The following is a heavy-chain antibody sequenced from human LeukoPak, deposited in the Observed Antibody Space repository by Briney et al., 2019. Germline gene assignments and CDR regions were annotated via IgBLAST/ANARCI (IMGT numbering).Heavy chain of an antibody. CDR2: IYYSGST. J-gene: IGHJ5*02. CDR1: GGSISSYY. V-gene: IGHV4-59*01. D-gene: IGHD3-10*01. CDR3: ARGSLMVRGVNWFDP. Sequence: SETLSLTCTVSGGSISSYYWSWIRQPPGKGLEWIGYIYYSGSTNYNPSLKSRVTISVDTSKNQFSLKLSSVTAADTAVYYCARGSLMVRGVNWFDPWGQGTLVTVPS.